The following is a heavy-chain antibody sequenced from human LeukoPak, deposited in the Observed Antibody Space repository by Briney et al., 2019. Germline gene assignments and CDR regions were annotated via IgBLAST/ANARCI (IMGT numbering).Heavy chain of an antibody. J-gene: IGHJ6*03. D-gene: IGHD1-26*01. CDR3: ARDGEQVINYYYYYMDV. Sequence: PSETLSLTCTVSGYSISSGYYWGWIRQPPGKGLEWIGSIYHSGSTYYNPSLKSRATISVDTSKNQFSLKLSSVTAADTAVYYCARDGEQVINYYYYYMDVWGKGTTVTVSS. CDR1: GYSISSGYY. CDR2: IYHSGST. V-gene: IGHV4-38-2*02.